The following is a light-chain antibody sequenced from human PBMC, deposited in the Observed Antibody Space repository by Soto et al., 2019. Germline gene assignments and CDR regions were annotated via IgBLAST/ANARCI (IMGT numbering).Light chain of an antibody. CDR1: SSDVGGYNY. Sequence: QSALTQPASVSGSPGQSITISCTGTSSDVGGYNYVSWYQQHPGKAPKLMLYEVSNRPSGISNRFSGSKSGNTASLTISGLQDEDEADYYCSSYTSSSTLCVFGTGTKLTVL. V-gene: IGLV2-14*01. CDR3: SSYTSSSTLCV. J-gene: IGLJ1*01. CDR2: EVS.